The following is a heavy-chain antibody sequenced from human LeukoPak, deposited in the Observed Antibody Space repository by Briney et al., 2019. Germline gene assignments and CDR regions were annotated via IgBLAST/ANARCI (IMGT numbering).Heavy chain of an antibody. Sequence: ETLSLTCTVSGGSISSSSYYWGWIRQPPGKGLEWVSAISGSGGSTYYADSVKGRFTISRDNSKNTLYLQMNSLRAEDTAVYYCAKSGGSGWYLRDYYFDYWGQGTLVTVSS. D-gene: IGHD6-19*01. CDR2: ISGSGGST. V-gene: IGHV3-23*01. J-gene: IGHJ4*02. CDR1: GGSISSSSYY. CDR3: AKSGGSGWYLRDYYFDY.